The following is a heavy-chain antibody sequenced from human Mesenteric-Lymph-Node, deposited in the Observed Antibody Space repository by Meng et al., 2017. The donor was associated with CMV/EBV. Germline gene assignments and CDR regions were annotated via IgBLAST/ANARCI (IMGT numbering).Heavy chain of an antibody. V-gene: IGHV3-30*02. CDR1: GLTFSNYG. J-gene: IGHJ3*02. D-gene: IGHD2-21*01. Sequence: GGSLRLSCVASGLTFSNYGMHWVRQAPGKGLEWVTFIRNDETNKYYADSVKGRFTISRDNSKNTLYLQMNSLRTEDTAVYYCAKDGGGDWWNTFHIRGQGTMVTVSS. CDR3: AKDGGGDWWNTFHI. CDR2: IRNDETNK.